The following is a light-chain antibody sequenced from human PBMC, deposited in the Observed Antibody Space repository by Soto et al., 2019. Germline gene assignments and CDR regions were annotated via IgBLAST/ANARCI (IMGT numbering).Light chain of an antibody. CDR1: QSVSSSY. J-gene: IGKJ2*01. CDR2: GAS. Sequence: EIVLTQAPGTLSLSPGERATLSCRASQSVSSSYLAWYQQKPGQAPRLLIYGASSRATGIPDRFSGSGSGADFTITISSLEPADFAVYYCQQYGSSPPYTFGQGTKLEIK. V-gene: IGKV3-20*01. CDR3: QQYGSSPPYT.